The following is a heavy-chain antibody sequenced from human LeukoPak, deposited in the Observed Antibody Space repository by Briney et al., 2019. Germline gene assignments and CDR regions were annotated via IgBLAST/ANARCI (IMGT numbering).Heavy chain of an antibody. CDR1: GGSISSSNW. V-gene: IGHV4-4*02. Sequence: SGTLSPTCAVSGGSISSSNWWSWVRQPPGKGLEWIGEIYHSGSTNYNPSLKSRVTISVDKSKNQFSLKLSSVTAADTAVYYCARDPGFASYYGMDVWGQGTTVTVSS. J-gene: IGHJ6*02. CDR3: ARDPGFASYYGMDV. CDR2: IYHSGST.